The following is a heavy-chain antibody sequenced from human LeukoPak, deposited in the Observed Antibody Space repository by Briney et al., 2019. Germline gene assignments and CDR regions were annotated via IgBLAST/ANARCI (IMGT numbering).Heavy chain of an antibody. J-gene: IGHJ4*02. CDR3: AKDRGSSGYFDY. D-gene: IGHD3-22*01. Sequence: GGSLRLSCAASGFTFSDYAMYWVRQAPGKGLEWVSAISGSGGSTYYAASVKGRFTISRDNSKNTLYLQMNSLRAEDTAVYYCAKDRGSSGYFDYWGQGTLVTVSS. V-gene: IGHV3-23*01. CDR2: ISGSGGST. CDR1: GFTFSDYA.